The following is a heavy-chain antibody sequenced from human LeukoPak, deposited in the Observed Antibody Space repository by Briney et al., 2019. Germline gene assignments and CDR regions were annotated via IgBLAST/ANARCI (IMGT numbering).Heavy chain of an antibody. D-gene: IGHD2-2*02. V-gene: IGHV5-51*01. CDR1: GYRFTSYW. Sequence: GESLKISCKGSGYRFTSYWIGWVRQMPGKGLEWMVLIYPDDSDTRYSPSFQGQGTISADKSISTAYLQWSSLKASDTAMYYCAIGGDSTTSCYRCFDYWGQGTLVTVSS. J-gene: IGHJ4*02. CDR3: AIGGDSTTSCYRCFDY. CDR2: IYPDDSDT.